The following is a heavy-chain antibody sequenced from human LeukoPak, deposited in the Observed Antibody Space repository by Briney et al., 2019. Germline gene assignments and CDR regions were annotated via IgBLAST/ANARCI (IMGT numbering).Heavy chain of an antibody. V-gene: IGHV3-15*01. CDR2: IKSKRDGGTT. D-gene: IGHD4-17*01. CDR3: TTQTTVITGY. CDR1: GITFSNVW. Sequence: GESLRLSCAGSGITFSNVWMSWVRQAPGKGLEWVGRIKSKRDGGTTDYAAPVKGRFTVSRDDSKNTLYLQMNSLKTEDTAVYYCTTQTTVITGYWGQGTLVTVSP. J-gene: IGHJ4*02.